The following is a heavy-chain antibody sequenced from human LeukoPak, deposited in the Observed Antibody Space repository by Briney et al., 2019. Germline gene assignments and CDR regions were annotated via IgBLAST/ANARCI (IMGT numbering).Heavy chain of an antibody. V-gene: IGHV3-49*04. D-gene: IGHD3-9*01. J-gene: IGHJ4*02. CDR1: GFTVSSNY. Sequence: GGSLRLSCAASGFTVSSNYKSWVRQAPGKGLEWVGFIRSKAYGGTTEYAASVKGRFTISRDDSKSIAYLQMNSLKTEDTAVYYCTRASATGTSYYFDYWGQGTLVTVSS. CDR2: IRSKAYGGTT. CDR3: TRASATGTSYYFDY.